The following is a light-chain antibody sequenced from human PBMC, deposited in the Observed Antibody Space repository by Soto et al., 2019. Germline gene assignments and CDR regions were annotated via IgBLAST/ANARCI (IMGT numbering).Light chain of an antibody. CDR3: QQYNTYV. Sequence: DIQITQSPSTLSASVGDRVTITCRASQSIASWLAWYQQKPGKAPELLIYDASSLKSGVPSRFSGSGSGTEFTLTISDLQPGDFATYFCQQYNTYVFGQGTKVDI. J-gene: IGKJ1*01. CDR2: DAS. CDR1: QSIASW. V-gene: IGKV1-5*01.